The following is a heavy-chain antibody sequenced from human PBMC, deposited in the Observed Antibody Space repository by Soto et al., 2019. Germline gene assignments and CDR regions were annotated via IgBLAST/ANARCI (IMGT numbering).Heavy chain of an antibody. CDR1: GGSISSYY. Sequence: LSETLSLTCTVSGGSISSYYWSWIRQPPGKGLEWIGYIYYSGSTNYNPSLKSRVTISVDTSKNQFSLKLSSVTAADTAVYYCARHASVVVVVAATPVLNSFDIWGQGTMVTVSS. CDR2: IYYSGST. J-gene: IGHJ3*02. V-gene: IGHV4-59*08. CDR3: ARHASVVVVVAATPVLNSFDI. D-gene: IGHD2-15*01.